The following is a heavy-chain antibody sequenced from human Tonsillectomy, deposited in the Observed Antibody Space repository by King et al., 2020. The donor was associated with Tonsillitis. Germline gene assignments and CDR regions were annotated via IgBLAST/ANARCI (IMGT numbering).Heavy chain of an antibody. CDR2: IIPVFGTT. V-gene: IGHV1-69*06. CDR3: ASPREQLVRDYYYNGLDV. Sequence: VQLVESGAEVKKPGSSVKVSCKASGGTFSSYGLTWVRQAPGQGLEWMGGIIPVFGTTNYAQKFQGRVTISADKSTSTAYMELRSLNSEDTAVYYCASPREQLVRDYYYNGLDVWGQGTTVTVSS. D-gene: IGHD6-13*01. J-gene: IGHJ6*02. CDR1: GGTFSSYG.